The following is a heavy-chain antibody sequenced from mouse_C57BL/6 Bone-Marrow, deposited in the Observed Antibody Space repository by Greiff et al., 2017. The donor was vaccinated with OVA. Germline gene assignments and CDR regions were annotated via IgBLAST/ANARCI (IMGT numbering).Heavy chain of an antibody. CDR1: GYAFTNYL. J-gene: IGHJ1*03. Sequence: QVQLQQSGAELVRPGTSVKVSCKASGYAFTNYLIEWVKQRPGQGLEWIGVINPGSGGTNYTEKFKGKATLTADKSSSTAYMQLSSLTSEDSAVYFCARGDYGSSYGYFDVWGTGTTVTVSS. D-gene: IGHD1-1*01. V-gene: IGHV1-54*01. CDR2: INPGSGGT. CDR3: ARGDYGSSYGYFDV.